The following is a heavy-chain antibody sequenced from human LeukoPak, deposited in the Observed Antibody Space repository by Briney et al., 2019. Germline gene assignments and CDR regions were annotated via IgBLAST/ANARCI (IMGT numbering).Heavy chain of an antibody. CDR1: GFPFSSYA. CDR3: ARAVTTGYFDL. V-gene: IGHV3-30-3*01. D-gene: IGHD4-11*01. CDR2: ISYDGSSK. Sequence: TGGSLRLSCAASGFPFSSYAMHWVRQAPGKGLEWVAVISYDGSSKYYADSVKGRFTISRDNSKNTLYLQMNSLRAEDTAVYYCARAVTTGYFDLWGRGTLVTVSS. J-gene: IGHJ2*01.